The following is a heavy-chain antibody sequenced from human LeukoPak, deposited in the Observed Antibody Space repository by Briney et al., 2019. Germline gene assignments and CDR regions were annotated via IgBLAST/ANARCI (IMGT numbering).Heavy chain of an antibody. CDR1: GFTFSSYG. Sequence: PGGSLRLSCAASGFTFSSYGMHWVRQAPGKGLEWVAVIWYDGSNKYYADSVKGRFTISRDNSKNTLYLQMNSLRAEDTAVYYCARSIGGVIVVVTSFDYWGQGTLVTVSS. V-gene: IGHV3-33*01. CDR3: ARSIGGVIVVVTSFDY. D-gene: IGHD3-22*01. J-gene: IGHJ4*02. CDR2: IWYDGSNK.